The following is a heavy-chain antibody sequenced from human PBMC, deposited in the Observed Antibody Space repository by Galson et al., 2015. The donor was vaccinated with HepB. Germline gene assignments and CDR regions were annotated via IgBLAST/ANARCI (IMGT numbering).Heavy chain of an antibody. V-gene: IGHV3-11*06. D-gene: IGHD1-14*01. J-gene: IGHJ6*02. Sequence: SLRLSCAASGFTFSDYYMAWIRQAPGKGLEWLSHISLGGTYTQYADSVKGRFTISRANAENSLYLQMNSLRVEDTAVYYCARGVEVNHLYGMDVWGQGTTVTVSS. CDR3: ARGVEVNHLYGMDV. CDR2: ISLGGTYT. CDR1: GFTFSDYY.